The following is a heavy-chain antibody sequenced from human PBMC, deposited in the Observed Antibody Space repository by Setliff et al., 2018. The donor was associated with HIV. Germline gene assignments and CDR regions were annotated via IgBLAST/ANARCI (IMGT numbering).Heavy chain of an antibody. D-gene: IGHD3-10*01. V-gene: IGHV1-18*01. CDR1: GYTFTTYG. J-gene: IGHJ3*02. CDR3: ARDRAGDAFDI. CDR2: SSAYNGNT. Sequence: ASVKVSCKASGYTFTTYGINWVRHAPGQGLEWMGWSSAYNGNTNYAQKLQGRVTMTTDTSTSTAYMELRSLRSDDTAVYYCARDRAGDAFDIWGQGTMVTVSS.